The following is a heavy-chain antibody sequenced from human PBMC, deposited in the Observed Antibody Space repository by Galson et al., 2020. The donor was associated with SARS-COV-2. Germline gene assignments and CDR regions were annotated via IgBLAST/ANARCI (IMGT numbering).Heavy chain of an antibody. CDR3: ARGWGITIFGVVTLYDAFDI. J-gene: IGHJ3*02. CDR2: INHSGST. V-gene: IGHV4-34*01. CDR1: GGSFSGYY. D-gene: IGHD3-3*01. Sequence: SETLSLTCAVYGGSFSGYYWSWIRQPPGKGLEWIGEINHSGSTNYNPSRKSRVTISVDTSKNQFPLKLSSATAADTAVYYCARGWGITIFGVVTLYDAFDIWGQGTMVTVSS.